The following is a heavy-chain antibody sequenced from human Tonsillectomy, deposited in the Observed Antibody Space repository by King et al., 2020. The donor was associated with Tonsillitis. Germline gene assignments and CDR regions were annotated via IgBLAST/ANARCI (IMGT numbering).Heavy chain of an antibody. CDR2: ISNSSSQI. D-gene: IGHD1/OR15-1a*01. J-gene: IGHJ4*02. V-gene: IGHV3-21*06. CDR1: GFNFRSYD. CDR3: ARQGPVLAATGTIDY. Sequence: VQLVESGGGLVKPGGSLRLSCAVSGFNFRSYDMTWVRQAPGKGLEWVSSISNSSSQIFYADALKGRFTVSRDNARNSLYLQMDSLRVEDTAVYYCARQGPVLAATGTIDYWGQGTLVTVSS.